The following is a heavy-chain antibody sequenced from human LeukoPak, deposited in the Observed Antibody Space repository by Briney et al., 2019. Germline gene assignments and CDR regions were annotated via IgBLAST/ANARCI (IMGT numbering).Heavy chain of an antibody. V-gene: IGHV3-9*01. CDR1: GLTFDDFA. J-gene: IGHJ4*02. Sequence: GGSLRLSCAASGLTFDDFAMHWVRQAPGRGLEWVSGISWNSVNVGYADSVKGRFTISRDNSKNTLYLQMNSLRAEDTAVYYCARIPSAYYDSSGYPDYRGQGTLVTVSS. CDR2: ISWNSVNV. D-gene: IGHD3-22*01. CDR3: ARIPSAYYDSSGYPDY.